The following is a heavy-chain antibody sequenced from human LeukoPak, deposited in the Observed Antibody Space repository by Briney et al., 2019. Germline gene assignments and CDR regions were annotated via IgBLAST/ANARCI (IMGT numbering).Heavy chain of an antibody. CDR2: ISAYNGNT. V-gene: IGHV1-18*01. D-gene: IGHD3-22*01. CDR1: GYTFTSYG. Sequence: GASVKVSCKASGYTFTSYGISWVRQAPGQGLEWMGWISAYNGNTNYAQKLQGRVTMTTDTSTSTAYMELRSLRSDDTAVYYCARGNYYDSSGYHNYYYYGMDVWGQGTTVTASS. CDR3: ARGNYYDSSGYHNYYYYGMDV. J-gene: IGHJ6*02.